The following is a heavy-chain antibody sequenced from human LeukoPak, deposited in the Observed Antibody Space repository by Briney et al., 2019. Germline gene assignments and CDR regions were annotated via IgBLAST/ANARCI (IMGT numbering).Heavy chain of an antibody. Sequence: SETLSLTCAVYGGSFSGYYWSWIRQPPGKGLEWIGEINHSGSTNYNPFLKSRVTISVDTSKNQFSLKLSSVTAADTAVYYCARGRGDYVWGSYRYTGPTRYFDLWGRGTLVTVSS. CDR2: INHSGST. CDR3: ARGRGDYVWGSYRYTGPTRYFDL. J-gene: IGHJ2*01. D-gene: IGHD3-16*02. CDR1: GGSFSGYY. V-gene: IGHV4-34*01.